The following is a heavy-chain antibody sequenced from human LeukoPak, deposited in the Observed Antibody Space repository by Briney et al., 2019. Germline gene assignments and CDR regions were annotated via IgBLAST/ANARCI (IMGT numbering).Heavy chain of an antibody. V-gene: IGHV3-43*01. CDR2: SWDGGST. D-gene: IGHD3-10*01. CDR3: AKGYRLVSGSLDY. Sequence: GGSLRLSCAASGFTFDDYTMHWVRQAPGKGLEWVSLSWDGGSTYYADSVKGRFTISRDNSKNSLYLQMNSLRTEDTALYYCAKGYRLVSGSLDYWGQGTLVTVSS. J-gene: IGHJ4*02. CDR1: GFTFDDYT.